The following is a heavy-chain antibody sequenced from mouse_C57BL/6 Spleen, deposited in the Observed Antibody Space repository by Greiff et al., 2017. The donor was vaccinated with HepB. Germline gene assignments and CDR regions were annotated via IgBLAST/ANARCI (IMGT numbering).Heavy chain of an antibody. CDR3: ARYSYGSSYDYFDY. V-gene: IGHV1-55*01. CDR2: IYPGSGST. J-gene: IGHJ2*01. Sequence: QVQLQQPGAELVKPGASVKMSCKASGYTFTSYWITWVKQRPGQGLEWIGDIYPGSGSTNYNEKFKSKATLTVDTSSSTAYMQLSSLTSEDSAVYYCARYSYGSSYDYFDYWGQGTTLTVSS. CDR1: GYTFTSYW. D-gene: IGHD1-1*01.